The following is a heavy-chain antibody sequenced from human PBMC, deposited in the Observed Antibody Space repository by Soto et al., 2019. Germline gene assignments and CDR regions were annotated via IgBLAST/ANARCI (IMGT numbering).Heavy chain of an antibody. CDR3: VHGIPGTWYFGY. J-gene: IGHJ4*02. Sequence: ASGPTLVNPTQTLTLTCTFSGFSLRTRGVGVGWIRQPPGKTLEWLALIYWDNDKRYSPSLMSRLTITKDTSENQVVLTLSNMDPVDTATYYCVHGIPGTWYFGYWGQGTLVTVSS. CDR1: GFSLRTRGVG. CDR2: IYWDNDK. D-gene: IGHD1-26*01. V-gene: IGHV2-5*02.